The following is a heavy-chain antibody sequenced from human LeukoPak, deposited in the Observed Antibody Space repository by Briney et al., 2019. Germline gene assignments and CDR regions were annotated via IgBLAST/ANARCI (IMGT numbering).Heavy chain of an antibody. D-gene: IGHD6-13*01. Sequence: SETLSLTCTVSGGSISSSSYYWSWIRQPPGKGLEWIGYIYYSGSTNYNPSLKSRVTISVDTSKNQFSLKLSSVTAADTAVYYCARGYSSSREYFQHWGQGTLVTVSS. CDR2: IYYSGST. J-gene: IGHJ1*01. V-gene: IGHV4-61*01. CDR1: GGSISSSSYY. CDR3: ARGYSSSREYFQH.